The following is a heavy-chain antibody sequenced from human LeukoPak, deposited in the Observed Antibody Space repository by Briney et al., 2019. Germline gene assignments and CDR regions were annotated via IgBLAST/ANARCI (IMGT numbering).Heavy chain of an antibody. CDR3: ARVKIVVVVAALTDNAFDI. Sequence: ASVKVSCKASGYTFTGYYMHWVRQAPGQGLEWMGWINPNSGGSNYAQKFQGRVTMTRDTSISTAYMELSGLRSDDTAVYYCARVKIVVVVAALTDNAFDIWGQGTMVTVSS. J-gene: IGHJ3*02. CDR2: INPNSGGS. V-gene: IGHV1-2*02. CDR1: GYTFTGYY. D-gene: IGHD2-15*01.